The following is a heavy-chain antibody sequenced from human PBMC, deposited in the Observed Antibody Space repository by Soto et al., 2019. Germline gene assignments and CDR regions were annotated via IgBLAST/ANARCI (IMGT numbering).Heavy chain of an antibody. Sequence: QVPLVQSGAEVRKPGASVQVSCKASGYTFTRYSINWVRQAPGQGLEWVGWISNYNGDTKYAEKFQGRVTLTTDTFTTTSYMDLRSLTSDDTAMYFCARGDSTGSPTGCFDPWGQGTLVTVLS. V-gene: IGHV1-18*04. CDR1: GYTFTRYS. CDR3: ARGDSTGSPTGCFDP. J-gene: IGHJ5*02. D-gene: IGHD6-19*01. CDR2: ISNYNGDT.